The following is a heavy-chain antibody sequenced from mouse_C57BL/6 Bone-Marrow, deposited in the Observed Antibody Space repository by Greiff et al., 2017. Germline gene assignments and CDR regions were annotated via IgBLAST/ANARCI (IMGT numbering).Heavy chain of an antibody. CDR2: INPGSGGT. J-gene: IGHJ3*01. Sequence: VKLQESGAELVRPGTSVKVSCKASGYAFTNYLIEWVKQRPGQGLEWIGVINPGSGGTNYNEKFKGKATLTADKSSSTAYMQLSSLTSEDSAVYFCARGGYYGSSPPFAYWGQGTLVTVSA. CDR3: ARGGYYGSSPPFAY. CDR1: GYAFTNYL. V-gene: IGHV1-54*01. D-gene: IGHD1-1*01.